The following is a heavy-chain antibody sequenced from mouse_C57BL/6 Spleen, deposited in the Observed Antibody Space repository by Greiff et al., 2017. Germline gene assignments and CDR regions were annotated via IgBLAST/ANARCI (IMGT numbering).Heavy chain of an antibody. CDR3: ARALTGTSDWYFDV. Sequence: VQLQQSGGGLVKPGGSLKLSCAASGFTFSSYAMSWVRQTPEKRLEWVATISDGGSYTYYPDNVKGRFTISRDNAKNNLYLQMSHLKSEDTAMYYCARALTGTSDWYFDVWGTGTTVTVSS. CDR1: GFTFSSYA. D-gene: IGHD4-1*01. V-gene: IGHV5-4*01. J-gene: IGHJ1*03. CDR2: ISDGGSYT.